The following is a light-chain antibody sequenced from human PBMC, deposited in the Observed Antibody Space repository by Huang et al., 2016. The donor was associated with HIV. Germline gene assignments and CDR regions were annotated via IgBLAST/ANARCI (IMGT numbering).Light chain of an antibody. CDR2: AAS. CDR1: KGVSND. J-gene: IGKJ1*01. CDR3: QQFNKWPRT. V-gene: IGKV3-15*01. Sequence: EIVMTQSPATLSVSPGDRATLSCRASKGVSNDLAWYQKKPGQAPRVLVYAASARATGVPARFSGSGSGTEFTLTISSLQSEDFAVYYCQQFNKWPRTFGQGTRVEIK.